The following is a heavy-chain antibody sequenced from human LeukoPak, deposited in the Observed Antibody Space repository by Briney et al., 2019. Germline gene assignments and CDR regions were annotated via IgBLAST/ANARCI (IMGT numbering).Heavy chain of an antibody. Sequence: GGSLRLSCAASGFTFSSYWMHWVRQAPGKGLVWVSRTNSDGSSTSYADSVKGRFTISRDIAKNTLYLQMNSLRAEDTAVYYCARDPLLVASFDYWGQGTLVTVSS. CDR1: GFTFSSYW. D-gene: IGHD6-6*01. CDR2: TNSDGSST. J-gene: IGHJ4*02. V-gene: IGHV3-74*01. CDR3: ARDPLLVASFDY.